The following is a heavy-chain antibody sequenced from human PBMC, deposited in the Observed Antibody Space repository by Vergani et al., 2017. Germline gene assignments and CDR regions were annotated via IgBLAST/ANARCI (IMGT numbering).Heavy chain of an antibody. V-gene: IGHV4-34*01. CDR3: AREGYSTNGVCFTLFDV. CDR2: IRHDGIT. D-gene: IGHD2-8*01. Sequence: QAQLQQWGAGLLKPSETLSLTCAIYGGSFNDYWWTWIRQPPGKGLEWFGEIRHDGITHYSPPRKRRVTISIDTSTHQFSLNLRSVTAADTAVYYCAREGYSTNGVCFTLFDVWGEGALVTVSS. J-gene: IGHJ4*02. CDR1: GGSFNDYW.